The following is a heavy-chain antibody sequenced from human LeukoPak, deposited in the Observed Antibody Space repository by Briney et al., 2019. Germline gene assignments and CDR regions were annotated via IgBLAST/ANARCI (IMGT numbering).Heavy chain of an antibody. CDR2: IGSSSSTI. CDR1: GFTFSSYG. CDR3: ARDLKVDIAAYAIDY. D-gene: IGHD5-12*01. Sequence: PGGSLRLSCAASGFTFSSYGMNWVRQAPGKGLEWISYIGSSSSTIYYADSVKGRFTISRDNAKNSLYLQMNSLRAEDTAVYYCARDLKVDIAAYAIDYWGQGTLVTVSS. V-gene: IGHV3-48*01. J-gene: IGHJ4*02.